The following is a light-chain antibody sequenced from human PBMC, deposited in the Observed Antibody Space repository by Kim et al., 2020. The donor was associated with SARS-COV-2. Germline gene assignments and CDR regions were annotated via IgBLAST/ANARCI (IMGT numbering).Light chain of an antibody. CDR2: GAS. V-gene: IGKV3-20*01. CDR3: HQYGNDET. CDR1: QNLRSNY. Sequence: EIVLTQSPDTLSLSPGERATLSCRASQNLRSNYLAWYQQKPGQAPRLLISGASSRATGIPDRFSGSGSGTEFTLTISGLEPEDFAVYFCHQYGNDETFGQGTRVEIK. J-gene: IGKJ1*01.